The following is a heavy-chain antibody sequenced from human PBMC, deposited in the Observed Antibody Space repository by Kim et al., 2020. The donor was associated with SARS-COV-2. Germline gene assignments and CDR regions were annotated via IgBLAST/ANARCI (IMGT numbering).Heavy chain of an antibody. J-gene: IGHJ3*02. CDR1: GGSISSSSYY. CDR3: ARPGKYYDILTGYPAAFDI. V-gene: IGHV4-39*01. D-gene: IGHD3-9*01. Sequence: SETLSLTCTVSGGSISSSSYYWGWIRQPPGKGLEWIGSIYYSGSTYYNPSLKSRVTISVDTSKNQFSLKLSSVTAADTAVYYCARPGKYYDILTGYPAAFDIWGQGTMVTVSS. CDR2: IYYSGST.